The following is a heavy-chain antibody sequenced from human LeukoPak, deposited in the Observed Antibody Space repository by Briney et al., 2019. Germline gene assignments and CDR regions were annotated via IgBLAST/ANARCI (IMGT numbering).Heavy chain of an antibody. J-gene: IGHJ4*02. V-gene: IGHV3-30*04. Sequence: GVSLRLPCAASVFTFRNFGLNWVRHASAKAREGVAFNSDNGRRTYYIEAVKGLLTNTRDDSNNTLYLQMNSMRVEDTAVYYCARYRIGKYSIDYWGQGTLVTVSS. CDR3: ARYRIGKYSIDY. CDR2: NSDNGRRT. D-gene: IGHD2-15*01. CDR1: VFTFRNFG.